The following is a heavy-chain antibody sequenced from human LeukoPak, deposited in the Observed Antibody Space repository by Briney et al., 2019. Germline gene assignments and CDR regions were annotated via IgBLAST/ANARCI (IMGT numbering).Heavy chain of an antibody. CDR2: ISSSSYI. Sequence: GGSLRLSCAASGFTFSSYSMNWVGQAPGKGLEWVSSISSSSYIYYADSVKGRFTISRDNAKNSLYLQMNSLRAEDTAVYYCARRPSAVQLPSWGQGTLVTVSS. D-gene: IGHD2-2*01. CDR3: ARRPSAVQLPS. J-gene: IGHJ4*02. CDR1: GFTFSSYS. V-gene: IGHV3-21*01.